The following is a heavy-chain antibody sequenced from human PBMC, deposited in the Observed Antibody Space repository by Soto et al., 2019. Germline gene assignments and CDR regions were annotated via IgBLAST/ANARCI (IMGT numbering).Heavy chain of an antibody. CDR2: IFANGHT. CDR1: GGSISEKY. J-gene: IGHJ5*02. D-gene: IGHD6-13*01. V-gene: IGHV4-4*07. Sequence: PSETLSLTCIVSGGSISEKYWNWVRQPPGKGLEWIGLIFANGHTDYNPSLKSRVTMSVDASKNQFSLRLTSMTAADTAVYYCVASIAASGLTWLDPWGRGNLVTVSS. CDR3: VASIAASGLTWLDP.